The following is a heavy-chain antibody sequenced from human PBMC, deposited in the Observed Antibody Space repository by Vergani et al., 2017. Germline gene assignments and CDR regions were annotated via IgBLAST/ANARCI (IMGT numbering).Heavy chain of an antibody. J-gene: IGHJ1*01. Sequence: EVQLVESGGGSVQSGGSLRLSCVASGFRFNTYWMHWVRQVPGKGLMWVARIDEYGNRATYGDFETGRFTISRDNAKNTLYLQMNSLRAEDTAVYYCAKPSPGITIFGWPLYWGQGTLVTVSS. CDR2: IDEYGNRA. D-gene: IGHD3-3*01. CDR1: GFRFNTYW. CDR3: AKPSPGITIFGWPLY. V-gene: IGHV3-74*03.